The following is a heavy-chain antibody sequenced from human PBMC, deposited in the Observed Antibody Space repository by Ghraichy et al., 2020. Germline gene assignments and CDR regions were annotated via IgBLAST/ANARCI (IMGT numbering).Heavy chain of an antibody. V-gene: IGHV4-34*01. CDR3: ARASPAYSYGLAFDI. J-gene: IGHJ3*02. D-gene: IGHD5-18*01. CDR2: INHSGST. CDR1: GGSFSGYY. Sequence: SETLSLTCAVYGGSFSGYYWSWIRQPPGKGLEWIGEINHSGSTNYNPSLKSRVTISVDTSKNRFSLKLSSVTAADTAVYYCARASPAYSYGLAFDIWGQGTMVTVSS.